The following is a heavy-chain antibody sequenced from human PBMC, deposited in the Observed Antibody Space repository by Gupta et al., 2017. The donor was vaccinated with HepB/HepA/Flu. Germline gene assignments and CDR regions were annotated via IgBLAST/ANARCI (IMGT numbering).Heavy chain of an antibody. J-gene: IGHJ5*02. D-gene: IGHD2-8*01. CDR3: AGGKLCTSGYCYWFDP. V-gene: IGHV4-30-4*08. CDR1: GGSITSGDYY. Sequence: QVQLQESGPGLVKPSQTLSLTCTVSGGSITSGDYYWNWIRQPPGKGLEWIGYISHSGTTYYNPALKSRLNILVDTSKNQVSLNLGSVTAADTAVYFCAGGKLCTSGYCYWFDPWGQGTLVTVSS. CDR2: ISHSGTT.